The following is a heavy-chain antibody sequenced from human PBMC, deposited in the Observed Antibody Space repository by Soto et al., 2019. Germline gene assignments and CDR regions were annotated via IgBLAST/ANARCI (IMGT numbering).Heavy chain of an antibody. CDR3: ARAPPPRYCSGGRCYSVRPFDY. CDR1: GGSFSGYY. V-gene: IGHV4-34*01. CDR2: VKHSGNT. D-gene: IGHD2-15*01. J-gene: IGHJ4*02. Sequence: PSETLSLTCAVYGGSFSGYYWNWVRQPPGKGLEWIGEVKHSGNTTYNPSLKSRVIISVDTSKNQFSLNLSSVTAADTAVYYCARAPPPRYCSGGRCYSVRPFDYWGQGTLVTVSS.